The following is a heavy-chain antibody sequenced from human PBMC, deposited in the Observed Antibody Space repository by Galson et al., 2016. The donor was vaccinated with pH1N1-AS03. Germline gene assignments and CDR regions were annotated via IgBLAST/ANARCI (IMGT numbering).Heavy chain of an antibody. D-gene: IGHD2-8*02. CDR3: ARGGRSTSWYWRD. Sequence: SLRLSCADSGFSFGSLWMTWIRQLPGKGLEWVAKISQDRSEKYYVDSVKGRFTISRDNAQNSLYLQMSSLRAEDTATYYCARGGRSTSWYWRDWGRGARVTVSS. CDR2: ISQDRSEK. V-gene: IGHV3-7*01. J-gene: IGHJ4*02. CDR1: GFSFGSLW.